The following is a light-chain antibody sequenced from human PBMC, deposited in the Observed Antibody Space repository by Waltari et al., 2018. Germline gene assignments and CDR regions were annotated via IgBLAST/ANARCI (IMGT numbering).Light chain of an antibody. CDR2: GAS. CDR1: QSVNSAY. V-gene: IGKV3-20*01. Sequence: EIVLTQSPGTLYLSPGDRATLSCRASQSVNSAYLAWYQQKAGQPPSLLIYGASRRATGVPDRFSGSGSGTDFTLTVSGLEPEDFAVYYCQQYGRSPPVTFGGGTKVEIK. J-gene: IGKJ4*01. CDR3: QQYGRSPPVT.